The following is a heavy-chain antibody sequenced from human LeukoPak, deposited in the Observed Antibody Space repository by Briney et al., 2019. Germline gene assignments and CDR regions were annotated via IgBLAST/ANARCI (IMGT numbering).Heavy chain of an antibody. V-gene: IGHV3-30*12. D-gene: IGHD6-19*01. CDR2: IQYDGSNK. J-gene: IGHJ4*02. CDR1: VFTFSTYC. CDR3: ARGSSGRPRGPDY. Sequence: GGSLRLSCAASVFTFSTYCMHWVRQAPCKGLEWVAIIQYDGSNKYYANSLKGRFAISRDNSEKTLYLQMNSLKAEVTAVYYCARGSSGRPRGPDYWGQGTLVTVSS.